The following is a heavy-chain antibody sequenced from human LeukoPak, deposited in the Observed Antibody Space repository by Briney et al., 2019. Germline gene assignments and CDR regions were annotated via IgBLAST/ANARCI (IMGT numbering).Heavy chain of an antibody. J-gene: IGHJ4*02. D-gene: IGHD2-2*01. V-gene: IGHV3-23*01. Sequence: GGSLRLSCAASGFTFSSYEMNWVRQAPGKGLEWVSGIIGGAGGTYYADSVKGRFTISRDNAKNTLYLQMNSLRAEGTAVYYCAHGSMYQLDYWGQGTLVTVSS. CDR3: AHGSMYQLDY. CDR2: IIGGAGGT. CDR1: GFTFSSYE.